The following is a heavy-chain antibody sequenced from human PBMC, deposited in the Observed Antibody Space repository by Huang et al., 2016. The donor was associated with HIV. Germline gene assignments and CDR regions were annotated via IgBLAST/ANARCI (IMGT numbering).Heavy chain of an antibody. V-gene: IGHV1-24*01. CDR1: EYTLTELS. Sequence: QVQLVQSRAEVKKPGASVKVSCKVSEYTLTELSIHWVRQPPGKGLEWVGGFDPEIGETIYAQKFQGRVTMTEETSTGTAFMELSGLRPEDTAVYYCATGFDVFFDFWGQGTLVTVSS. CDR3: ATGFDVFFDF. D-gene: IGHD3-9*01. J-gene: IGHJ4*02. CDR2: FDPEIGET.